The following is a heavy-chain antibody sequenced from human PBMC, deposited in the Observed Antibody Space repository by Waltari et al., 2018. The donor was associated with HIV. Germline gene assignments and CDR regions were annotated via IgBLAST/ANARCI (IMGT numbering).Heavy chain of an antibody. V-gene: IGHV3-23*01. Sequence: EVQLLESGGGLVQPGASLRLSCAASGFTFSSYAMSWVRQAPGKGLEWVSAISGSGGSTYYADSVKGRFTISRDNSKNTLYLQMNSLRAEDTAVYYCAKDPMDIVATINYYGMDVWGQGPTV. CDR1: GFTFSSYA. CDR2: ISGSGGST. J-gene: IGHJ6*02. D-gene: IGHD5-12*01. CDR3: AKDPMDIVATINYYGMDV.